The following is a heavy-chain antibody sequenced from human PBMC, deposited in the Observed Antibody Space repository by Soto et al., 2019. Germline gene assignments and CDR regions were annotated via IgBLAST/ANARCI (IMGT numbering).Heavy chain of an antibody. CDR1: GFTFSTYA. CDR2: ITGSGGAT. CDR3: AKFPPDYDFWSGYHSRFDY. Sequence: GGSLRLSCEASGFTFSTYAMNWVRQAPGKGLEWVSTITGSGGATYYADSVKGRFSISRDNPKNTLYLQMNSRRAEDAAVYYCAKFPPDYDFWSGYHSRFDYWGQGALVTVSS. D-gene: IGHD3-3*01. V-gene: IGHV3-23*01. J-gene: IGHJ4*02.